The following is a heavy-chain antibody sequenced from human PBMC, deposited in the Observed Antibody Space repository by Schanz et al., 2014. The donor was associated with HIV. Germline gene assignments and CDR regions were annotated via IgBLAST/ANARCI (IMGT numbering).Heavy chain of an antibody. CDR3: ARDSPVAAGTLDY. CDR2: IIPLFGTS. Sequence: QVQLVQSGGEVKKPGSSVKVFCRASGGTFINYAFSWVRQAPGQGLEWMGGIIPLFGTSNYAQKFQGRATITADESTSTAYMELSSLRSEDTAVYYCARDSPVAAGTLDYWGQGTLVTVSS. V-gene: IGHV1-69*01. D-gene: IGHD6-13*01. CDR1: GGTFINYA. J-gene: IGHJ4*02.